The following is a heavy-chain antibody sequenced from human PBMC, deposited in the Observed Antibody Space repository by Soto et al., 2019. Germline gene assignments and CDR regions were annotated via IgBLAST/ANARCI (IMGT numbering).Heavy chain of an antibody. J-gene: IGHJ4*02. D-gene: IGHD2-2*01. V-gene: IGHV3-23*01. CDR1: GFTFSSYA. CDR3: AKVLVVVPAARGPFDY. Sequence: GGSLRLSCAASGFTFSSYAMSWVRQAPGKGLEWVSAISGSGGSTYYADPVKGRFTISRDNSKNTLYLQMNSLRAEDTAVYYCAKVLVVVPAARGPFDYWGQGTLVTVSS. CDR2: ISGSGGST.